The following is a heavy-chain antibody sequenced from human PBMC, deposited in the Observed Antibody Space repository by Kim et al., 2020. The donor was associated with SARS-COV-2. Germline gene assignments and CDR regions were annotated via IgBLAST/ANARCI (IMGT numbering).Heavy chain of an antibody. D-gene: IGHD6-19*01. J-gene: IGHJ4*02. V-gene: IGHV4-59*08. CDR1: GGSISSNY. Sequence: SETLSHTCTVSGGSISSNYRSWIRQTPGKGLEWIGNIYYSGITTYNPSLKSRVTISADTSKTQFSLRLSSLTAADTAVYYGARQEQWGGLFDSWGQGIL. CDR3: ARQEQWGGLFDS. CDR2: IYYSGIT.